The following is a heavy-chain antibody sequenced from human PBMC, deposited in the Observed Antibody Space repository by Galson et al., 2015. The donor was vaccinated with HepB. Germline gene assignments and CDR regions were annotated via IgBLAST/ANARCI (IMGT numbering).Heavy chain of an antibody. CDR1: GYIFSSYW. V-gene: IGHV5-51*03. CDR3: ARRSSSVGWYFDI. D-gene: IGHD3-22*01. J-gene: IGHJ2*01. Sequence: QSGAEVKKPGESLKISCQASGYIFSSYWIGWVRQMPGKGLEWMGIIYAGDSETRYSPSFQGQVTISADKSITTAYLQWSSLKASDTAMYYCARRSSSVGWYFDIWGRGTLVTVSS. CDR2: IYAGDSET.